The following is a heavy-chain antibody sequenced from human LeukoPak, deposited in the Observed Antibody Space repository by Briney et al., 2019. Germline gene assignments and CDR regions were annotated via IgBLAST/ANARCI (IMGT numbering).Heavy chain of an antibody. CDR3: ARDLHVSC. CDR1: GFIYSSNY. V-gene: IGHV3-53*01. CDR2: IYSDGST. Sequence: GGSLRLSCTDSGFIYSSNYMTWGRQAPGKGLEWVSVIYSDGSTFYADSVKGRFTISRDTSKNALYLQMNNLRADDTAVYYCARDLHVSCWGQGALVTVSS. J-gene: IGHJ4*02. D-gene: IGHD3-16*01.